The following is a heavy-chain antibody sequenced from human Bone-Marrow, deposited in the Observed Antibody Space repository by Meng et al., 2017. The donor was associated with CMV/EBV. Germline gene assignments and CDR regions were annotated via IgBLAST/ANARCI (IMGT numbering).Heavy chain of an antibody. CDR1: GYTFTTYD. V-gene: IGHV1-8*01. CDR3: ARDQNKWNYGYYYGMDV. Sequence: ASVKVSCKASGYTFTTYDINWVRQATGQGLEWMGWMNPNSGNTGYAQKFQGRVTMTRVTSISTAYMELSSLTSDDTAVYYCARDQNKWNYGYYYGMDVWGQGTTVTVSS. CDR2: MNPNSGNT. J-gene: IGHJ6*02. D-gene: IGHD1-26*01.